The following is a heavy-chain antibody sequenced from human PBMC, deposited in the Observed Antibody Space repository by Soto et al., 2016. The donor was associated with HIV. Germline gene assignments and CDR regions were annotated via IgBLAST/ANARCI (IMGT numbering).Heavy chain of an antibody. Sequence: QVQLVQSGAEVKKPGASVKVSCKASGYTFTGYYMHWVRQAPGQGLEWMGWINPNSGGTNYAQKFQGRVTMTRDTSISTAYMELSRLRSDDTAVYYCARDVLLWFGESSYFDLVGPWHPGHCLL. J-gene: IGHJ2*01. V-gene: IGHV1-2*02. CDR1: GYTFTGYY. D-gene: IGHD3-10*01. CDR3: ARDVLLWFGESSYFDL. CDR2: INPNSGGT.